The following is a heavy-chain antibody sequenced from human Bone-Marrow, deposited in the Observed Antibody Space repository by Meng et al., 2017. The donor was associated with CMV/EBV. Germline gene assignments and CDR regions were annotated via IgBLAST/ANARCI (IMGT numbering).Heavy chain of an antibody. J-gene: IGHJ4*02. CDR3: AKVKGRGYYVDY. CDR2: IYSGGSST. D-gene: IGHD3-10*01. Sequence: GGSLRLSCAASGFTFSSYAMSWVRQAPGKGLEWVSVIYSGGSSTYYADSVKGRFTISRDNSKNTLYLQMNSRRAEDTAVYYCAKVKGRGYYVDYWGQGTLVTVS. V-gene: IGHV3-23*03. CDR1: GFTFSSYA.